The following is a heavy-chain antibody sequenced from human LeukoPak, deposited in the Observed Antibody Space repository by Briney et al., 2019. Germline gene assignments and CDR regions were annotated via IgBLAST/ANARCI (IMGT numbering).Heavy chain of an antibody. J-gene: IGHJ4*02. D-gene: IGHD1-7*01. CDR1: GDSVSSNSAA. Sequence: SQTLSLTCAISGDSVSSNSAAWNWMRQSPARGLEWLGRTYYRSKWYNDYAVSVKSRITINPDTSKNQFSLQLNSVTPEDTAVYYCAREELLTPAILDYWGQGTLVTVSS. V-gene: IGHV6-1*01. CDR2: TYYRSKWYN. CDR3: AREELLTPAILDY.